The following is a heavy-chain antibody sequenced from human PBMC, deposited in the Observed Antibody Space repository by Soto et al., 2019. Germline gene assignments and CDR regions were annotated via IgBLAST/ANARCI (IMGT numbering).Heavy chain of an antibody. CDR1: GYSISSSNW. Sequence: QVQLQEPGPGLVKPSDTLSLTCAVSGYSISSSNWWGWIRQPPGKGLEWIGYIYYSGTTYYNPSLKSRVTMSVDTSKNQFSLKLTSVTAVDTAVYYCTRREIQGPIDYWGQGTLVTVSS. V-gene: IGHV4-28*01. D-gene: IGHD1-26*01. CDR3: TRREIQGPIDY. J-gene: IGHJ4*02. CDR2: IYYSGTT.